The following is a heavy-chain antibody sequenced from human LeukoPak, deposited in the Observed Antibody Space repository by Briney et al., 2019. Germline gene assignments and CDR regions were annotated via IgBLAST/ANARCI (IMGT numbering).Heavy chain of an antibody. CDR3: ARDLITMVRGVQGYYYYGMDV. CDR1: GFTFSSYS. D-gene: IGHD3-10*01. CDR2: ISSSSSYI. V-gene: IGHV3-21*01. Sequence: GGSLRLSCAASGFTFSSYSMNWVRQAPGKGLEGVSSISSSSSYIYYADSVKGRFTISRDNAKNSLYLQMNSLRAEDTAVYYCARDLITMVRGVQGYYYYGMDVWGKGTTVTVSS. J-gene: IGHJ6*04.